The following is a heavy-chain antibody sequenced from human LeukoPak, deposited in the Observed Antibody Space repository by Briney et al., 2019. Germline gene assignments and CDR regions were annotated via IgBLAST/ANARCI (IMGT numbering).Heavy chain of an antibody. CDR2: IKSKTDGGTT. CDR3: TTDFMAMGTSSDC. J-gene: IGHJ4*02. V-gene: IGHV3-15*01. D-gene: IGHD5-18*01. Sequence: PGGSLRLSCAASGFTFSDVWMSWVRQAPGKGLEWVGRIKSKTDGGTTDYAAPVKGRFTISRDDSKNTLYLQMSSLKTEDTAVYYCTTDFMAMGTSSDCWGQGTLVTVSS. CDR1: GFTFSDVW.